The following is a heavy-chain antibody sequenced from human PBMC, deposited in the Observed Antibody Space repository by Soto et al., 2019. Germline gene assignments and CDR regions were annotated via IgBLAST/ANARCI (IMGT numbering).Heavy chain of an antibody. J-gene: IGHJ4*02. CDR3: AYGAAWCIAVAIIDY. V-gene: IGHV3-9*01. Sequence: GGSLRLSCAASGFTFDDYAMHWVRQAPGKGLEWVSGISWNSGSIGYADSVKGRFTISRDKAKNSLYLQMNSLRAEDTALYLCAYGAAWCIAVAIIDYWGQGTLVTVSS. CDR1: GFTFDDYA. D-gene: IGHD6-19*01. CDR2: ISWNSGSI.